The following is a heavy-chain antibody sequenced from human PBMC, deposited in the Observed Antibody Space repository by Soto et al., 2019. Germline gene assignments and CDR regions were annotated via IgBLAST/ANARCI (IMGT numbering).Heavy chain of an antibody. CDR1: GYTFTSYD. CDR3: ARPRSGSYYYGMDV. CDR2: MNPNSGNT. D-gene: IGHD3-3*01. Sequence: ASVKVSCQASGYTFTSYDINWVRQATGQGLEWMGWMNPNSGNTGYAQKFQGRVTMTRNTSIITAYMELSSLRSEDTAVYYCARPRSGSYYYGMDVWGQGTAVTVSS. J-gene: IGHJ6*02. V-gene: IGHV1-8*01.